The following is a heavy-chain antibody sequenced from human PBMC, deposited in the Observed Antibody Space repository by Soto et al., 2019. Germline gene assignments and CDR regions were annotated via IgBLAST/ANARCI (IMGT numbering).Heavy chain of an antibody. Sequence: PGGSLRLSCAASAFTFSSYEMNWVRQAPGKGLEWVSYISSSGNTIYYADSVKGRFTISRDNAKNSLYLQMNSLRAEDTAVYYCARSGAVAGNDYRGLGPLVPAS. CDR1: AFTFSSYE. V-gene: IGHV3-48*03. J-gene: IGHJ4*02. CDR2: ISSSGNTI. D-gene: IGHD6-19*01. CDR3: ARSGAVAGNDY.